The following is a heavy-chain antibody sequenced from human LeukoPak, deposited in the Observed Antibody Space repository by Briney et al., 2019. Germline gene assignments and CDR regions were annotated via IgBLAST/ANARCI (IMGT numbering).Heavy chain of an antibody. J-gene: IGHJ6*02. CDR2: IYYSGST. V-gene: IGHV4-59*12. Sequence: PSETLSLTCTVSGGSISSYYWSWIRQPPGKGLEWIGYIYYSGSTNYNPSLKSRVTISVDTSKNQFSLKLSSVTAADTAVYYCARVYYYGSGSYNYYYYGMDVWGQGTTVTVSS. D-gene: IGHD3-10*01. CDR1: GGSISSYY. CDR3: ARVYYYGSGSYNYYYYGMDV.